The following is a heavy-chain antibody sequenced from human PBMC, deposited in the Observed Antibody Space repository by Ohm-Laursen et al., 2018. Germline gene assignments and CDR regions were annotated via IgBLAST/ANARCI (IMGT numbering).Heavy chain of an antibody. CDR3: ARVLNPFDL. Sequence: SLRLSCTASGFTVSRNYMSWVRQAPGKGLEWVSLIENGGTTYYADSVKGRFTISRDNSKNTVYLQMNSLTVEDTALYYCARVLNPFDLWGRGTLVTVSS. J-gene: IGHJ2*01. CDR2: IENGGTT. V-gene: IGHV3-66*01. CDR1: GFTVSRNY.